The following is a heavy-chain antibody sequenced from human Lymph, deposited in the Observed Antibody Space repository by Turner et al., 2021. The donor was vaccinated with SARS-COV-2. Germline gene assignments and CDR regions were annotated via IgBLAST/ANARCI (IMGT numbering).Heavy chain of an antibody. V-gene: IGHV1-8*01. CDR3: ARAAQVTFWFDP. D-gene: IGHD2-21*02. CDR1: GYTFTSYD. Sequence: QVQLVQSGAEVKKPGAAVKVSCKASGYTFTSYDINWVRQATGQGLEWMGWMNPNSGNTGYAQKVQGRVTMTRDTSISTAYMELSSLRSEDTAVYYCARAAQVTFWFDPWGQGTLVTVSS. J-gene: IGHJ5*02. CDR2: MNPNSGNT.